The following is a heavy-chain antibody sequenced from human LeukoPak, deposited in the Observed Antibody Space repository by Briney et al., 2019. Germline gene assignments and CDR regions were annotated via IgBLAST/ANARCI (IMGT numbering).Heavy chain of an antibody. Sequence: ASVKVSFKASGYTFTSYYMHWVRQAPGQGLEWMGRINPNSGGTNYAQKFQGRVTMTRDTSISTAFMELSRLRSDDTAVYYCARGGYCTNGVCYNERHRGWFDPWGQGTMVTVSS. CDR2: INPNSGGT. J-gene: IGHJ5*02. CDR3: ARGGYCTNGVCYNERHRGWFDP. V-gene: IGHV1-2*06. CDR1: GYTFTSYY. D-gene: IGHD2-8*01.